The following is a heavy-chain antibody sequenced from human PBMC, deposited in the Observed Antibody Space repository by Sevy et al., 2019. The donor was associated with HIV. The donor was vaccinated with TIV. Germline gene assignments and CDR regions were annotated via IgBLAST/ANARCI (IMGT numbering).Heavy chain of an antibody. J-gene: IGHJ4*01. V-gene: IGHV3-30*02. D-gene: IGHD2-21*01. CDR3: VKEGGGEGGDH. CDR2: IQYDGSNK. Sequence: GGALRVSCAASGFSYSSYGMHWVRQAPGKGLEWVAYIQYDGSNKDYADSVKGRFTMSRENSKNTPDLQMNSLKVEDTAVYYCVKEGGGEGGDHWGHGTLVTVSS. CDR1: GFSYSSYG.